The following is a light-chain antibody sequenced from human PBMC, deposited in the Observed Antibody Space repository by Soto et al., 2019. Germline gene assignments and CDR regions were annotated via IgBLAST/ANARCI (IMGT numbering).Light chain of an antibody. CDR2: GAS. Sequence: EVVMTQSPATLSVSAGERATLSCRASQSVTTNLAWYQQKPGQVPRLLFYGASTRATGIPARFSGSGSGTEFTLTFGSLQSEDFAVYYCQQFDSGPLTFGQGTRLEIK. CDR1: QSVTTN. V-gene: IGKV3-15*01. J-gene: IGKJ5*01. CDR3: QQFDSGPLT.